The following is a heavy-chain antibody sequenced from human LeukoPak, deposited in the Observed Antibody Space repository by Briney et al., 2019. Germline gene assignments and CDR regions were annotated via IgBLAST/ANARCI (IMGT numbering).Heavy chain of an antibody. Sequence: GGSLRLSCAASGFAVSSNYMSWVRQAPGKGLEWVSSISSSSSYIYYADSVKGRFTISRDNAKNSLYLQMNSLRAEDTAVYYCARDLRYGGNSFDYWGQGTLVTVSS. V-gene: IGHV3-21*01. CDR1: GFAVSSNY. J-gene: IGHJ4*02. CDR2: ISSSSSYI. D-gene: IGHD4-23*01. CDR3: ARDLRYGGNSFDY.